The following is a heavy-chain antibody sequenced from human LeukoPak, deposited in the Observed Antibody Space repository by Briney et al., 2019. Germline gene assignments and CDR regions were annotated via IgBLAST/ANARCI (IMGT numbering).Heavy chain of an antibody. J-gene: IGHJ4*02. CDR3: AGSLAYCGGDCRLGDY. V-gene: IGHV3-53*01. D-gene: IGHD2-21*02. Sequence: GGSLRLSCAASGFTVSSNYMSWVRQAPGKGLEWVSFIYSDGNTKYADSVQGRFTISRDNSKNTLYLQMNSLRAEDTAVYYCAGSLAYCGGDCRLGDYWGQGTLVTVSS. CDR1: GFTVSSNY. CDR2: IYSDGNT.